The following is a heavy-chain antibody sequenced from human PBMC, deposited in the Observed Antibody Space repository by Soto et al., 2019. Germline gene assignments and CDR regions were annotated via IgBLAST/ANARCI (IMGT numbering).Heavy chain of an antibody. CDR3: AKDPNDYDSSAYYVDY. D-gene: IGHD3-22*01. J-gene: IGHJ4*02. CDR2: IRDSGDKT. V-gene: IGHV3-23*01. CDR1: GFTFSSYA. Sequence: LRLSCAASGFTFSSYAMSWVRQAPGKGLEWVSAIRDSGDKTYYADSVKGRFTVSRDNSKNTLYLQMNSLRAEDTAVYFCAKDPNDYDSSAYYVDYWGRGTLVTVSS.